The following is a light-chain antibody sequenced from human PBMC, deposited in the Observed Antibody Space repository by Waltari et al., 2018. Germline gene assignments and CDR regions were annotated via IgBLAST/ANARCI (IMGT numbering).Light chain of an antibody. J-gene: IGKJ3*01. CDR3: QQYGGSPPFT. CDR1: QGVSSSY. V-gene: IGKV3-20*01. Sequence: EIVLTQSPGTLSLSPGERATLSCRASQGVSSSYLAWYQQKPGQAPSLLMYGVSYRAAGIPDRFSGSGSGTDFTLTISRLEPEDFAVYYCQQYGGSPPFTFGPGTKVDI. CDR2: GVS.